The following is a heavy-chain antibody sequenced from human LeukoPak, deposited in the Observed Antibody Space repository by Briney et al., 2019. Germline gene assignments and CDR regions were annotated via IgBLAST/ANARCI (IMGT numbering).Heavy chain of an antibody. Sequence: SETLSLTCAVYGGSFSDYYWSWIRQSPRKELEWIGEVNHSGSSNYNPSLKSRLSISVDTSKDHFSLKLSSVTAADTAVYYCARRVRGVDDAFDIWGQGTMVTVSS. CDR2: VNHSGSS. V-gene: IGHV4-34*01. J-gene: IGHJ3*02. CDR3: ARRVRGVDDAFDI. D-gene: IGHD3-10*01. CDR1: GGSFSDYY.